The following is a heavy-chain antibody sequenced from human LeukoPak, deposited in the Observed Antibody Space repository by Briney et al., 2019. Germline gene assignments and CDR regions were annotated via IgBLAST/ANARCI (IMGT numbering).Heavy chain of an antibody. Sequence: PSETLSLTCTASGGSISSSSYYWGWIRQPPGKGLEWIGSIYYSGSTYYNPSLKSRVTISVDTSKNQFSLKLSSVTAADTAVYYCARAGGMATDDAFDIWGQGTMVTVSS. J-gene: IGHJ3*02. CDR3: ARAGGMATDDAFDI. D-gene: IGHD5-24*01. V-gene: IGHV4-39*07. CDR1: GGSISSSSYY. CDR2: IYYSGST.